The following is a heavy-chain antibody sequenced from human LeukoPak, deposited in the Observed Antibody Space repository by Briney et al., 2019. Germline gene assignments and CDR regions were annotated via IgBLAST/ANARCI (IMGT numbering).Heavy chain of an antibody. Sequence: PSETLSLTCTVSGGSISSGGYYWGWIRQPPGKGLEWIGSIYYSGSTYYNPSLKSRVTISVDTSKNQFSLKLSPVTAADTAVYYCARHDILTGYYDNRPFDYWGQGTLVTVSS. CDR1: GGSISSGGYY. V-gene: IGHV4-39*01. CDR3: ARHDILTGYYDNRPFDY. CDR2: IYYSGST. J-gene: IGHJ4*02. D-gene: IGHD3-9*01.